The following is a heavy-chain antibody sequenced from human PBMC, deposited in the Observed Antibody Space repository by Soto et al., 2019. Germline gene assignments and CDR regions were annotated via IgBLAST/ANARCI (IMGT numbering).Heavy chain of an antibody. J-gene: IGHJ6*02. D-gene: IGHD6-13*01. V-gene: IGHV3-30*18. CDR3: AKVGKRLVHSYYYYGMDV. Sequence: QVQLVESGGGVVQPGRSLRLSCAASGFTFSGYGIHWVRQAPGKGLEWVTVISYDGSNQYYADSVKGRFTISRDNSKNTLYLQMNSLRAEDTAVYFCAKVGKRLVHSYYYYGMDVWGRGTTVTVSS. CDR2: ISYDGSNQ. CDR1: GFTFSGYG.